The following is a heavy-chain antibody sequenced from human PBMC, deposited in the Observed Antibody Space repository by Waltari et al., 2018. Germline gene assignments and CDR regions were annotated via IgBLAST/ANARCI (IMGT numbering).Heavy chain of an antibody. CDR1: GYSISRGYW. J-gene: IGHJ5*02. Sequence: QVQLQESGPGLVKPSEDLSLTCTVSGYSISRGYWWGWIRQPPGKGLEWIASINYSGTIRYNPSLGIRATISADTSKNQFSLRLTSVTAADTAVYYCANNEWGLPVSWGQGTVVTVSS. D-gene: IGHD1-26*01. CDR2: INYSGTI. CDR3: ANNEWGLPVS. V-gene: IGHV4-38-2*02.